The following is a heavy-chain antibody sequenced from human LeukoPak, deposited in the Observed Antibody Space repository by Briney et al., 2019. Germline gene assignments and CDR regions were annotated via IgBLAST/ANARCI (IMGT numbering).Heavy chain of an antibody. V-gene: IGHV3-73*01. J-gene: IGHJ6*03. CDR2: IRSKANSYAT. Sequence: PGGSLRLSCAASGFTFSGSAMHWVRQASGKGLEWVGRIRSKANSYATAYAASVKGRFTISRDDSKNTAYLQMNSLKTEDTAVYYCTRQGVGYYDFWSGPQDYYMDVWGKGTTVTVSS. CDR1: GFTFSGSA. CDR3: TRQGVGYYDFWSGPQDYYMDV. D-gene: IGHD3-3*01.